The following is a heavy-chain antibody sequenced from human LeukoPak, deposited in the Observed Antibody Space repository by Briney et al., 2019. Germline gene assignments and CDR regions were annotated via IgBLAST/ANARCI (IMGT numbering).Heavy chain of an antibody. V-gene: IGHV3-23*01. CDR2: ISGSGGGT. CDR3: VKDLGRYRNNCFDY. CDR1: GFTFSSYA. J-gene: IGHJ4*02. D-gene: IGHD1-26*01. Sequence: GRSLRLSCAASGFTFSSYAMSWVRQAPEKGLEWVSTISGSGGGTYYADSVKGRFTISRDDSKNTLYLQMNSLRAEDTAVYYCVKDLGRYRNNCFDYWGQGTLVTVSS.